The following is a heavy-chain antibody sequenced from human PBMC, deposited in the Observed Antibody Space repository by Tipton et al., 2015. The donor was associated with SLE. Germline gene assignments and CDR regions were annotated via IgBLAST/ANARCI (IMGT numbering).Heavy chain of an antibody. V-gene: IGHV3-15*01. CDR2: IKHTGAT. D-gene: IGHD1-1*01. CDR3: ATGSERWSH. CDR1: GFSFPNAW. J-gene: IGHJ4*03. Sequence: SLRLSCIVSGFSFPNAWMRWVRQSSGKGLECVGRIKHTGATDYGAPAKGRFTISRDNLKKTVYLQISSLQTEDTAVYYCATGSERWSHWGYGTLVTVSS.